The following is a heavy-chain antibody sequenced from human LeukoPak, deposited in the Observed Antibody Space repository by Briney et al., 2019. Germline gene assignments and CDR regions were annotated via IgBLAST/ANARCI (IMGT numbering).Heavy chain of an antibody. CDR2: ISSSGSTI. D-gene: IGHD4-17*01. V-gene: IGHV3-48*03. CDR3: VRMGRYGDYDY. J-gene: IGHJ4*02. CDR1: GFTFSSYE. Sequence: GGSLRLSCAASGFTFSSYEMNWVRQAPGKGLEWASYISSSGSTIYYADSVKGRFTISRDNAKNSLYLQMNSLRAEDTAVYYCVRMGRYGDYDYWGQGTLVTVSS.